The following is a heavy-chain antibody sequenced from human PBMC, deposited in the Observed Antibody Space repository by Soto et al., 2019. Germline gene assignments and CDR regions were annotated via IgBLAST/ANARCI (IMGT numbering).Heavy chain of an antibody. CDR2: ISSSGSTI. V-gene: IGHV3-48*03. D-gene: IGHD6-19*01. Sequence: GGSLRLSCAASGFTFSSYEMNWGRQAAGKGLEWVSYISSSGSTIYYADSVKGRFTISRDNAKNSLYLQMNSLRAEDTAVYYCARKGIAVAGIAFDIWGQGTMVTVSS. J-gene: IGHJ3*02. CDR1: GFTFSSYE. CDR3: ARKGIAVAGIAFDI.